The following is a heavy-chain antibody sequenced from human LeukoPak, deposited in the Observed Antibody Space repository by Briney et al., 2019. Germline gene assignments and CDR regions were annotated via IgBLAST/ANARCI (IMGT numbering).Heavy chain of an antibody. Sequence: GGSLRLSCAASGFTFTSFAMTWVRQAPGKGLEWVSTIGGRAGSTDYADSVKGRFTISRDNSKNTLYLQMNSLRAEDTAVYYCAKDMEMATIGPDDYWGQGTLVTVSS. J-gene: IGHJ4*02. CDR1: GFTFTSFA. V-gene: IGHV3-23*01. CDR2: IGGRAGST. CDR3: AKDMEMATIGPDDY. D-gene: IGHD5-24*01.